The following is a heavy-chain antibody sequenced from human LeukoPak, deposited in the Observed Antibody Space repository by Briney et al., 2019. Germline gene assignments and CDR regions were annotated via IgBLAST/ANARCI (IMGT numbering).Heavy chain of an antibody. V-gene: IGHV3-7*01. CDR1: GFTFSRYW. CDR2: IKEDESEK. Sequence: PGGSLRLSCTVSGFTFSRYWMSWVRQAPGKGLEWVANIKEDESEKYYVDSVKGRFTISRDNTKNSLYLQMNRLRDEDTAVYYCARDRYFGYWGQGTLVTVSS. J-gene: IGHJ4*02. CDR3: ARDRYFGY.